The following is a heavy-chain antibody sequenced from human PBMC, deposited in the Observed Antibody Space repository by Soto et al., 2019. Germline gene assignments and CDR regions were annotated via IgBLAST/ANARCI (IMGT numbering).Heavy chain of an antibody. CDR3: GGFLWFGELLIDGMDV. Sequence: QVQLVESGGGVVQPGRSLRLSCAASGFTFSSYGMHWVRQAPGKGLEWVAVIWDDGSNKYYADSVKGRFTISRDNSKNTLYLQMNSLRAEDTAVYYCGGFLWFGELLIDGMDVWGQGTTVTVSS. CDR1: GFTFSSYG. V-gene: IGHV3-33*01. J-gene: IGHJ6*02. CDR2: IWDDGSNK. D-gene: IGHD3-10*01.